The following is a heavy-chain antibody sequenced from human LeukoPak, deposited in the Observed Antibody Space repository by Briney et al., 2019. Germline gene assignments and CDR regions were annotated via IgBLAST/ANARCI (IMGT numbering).Heavy chain of an antibody. V-gene: IGHV1-69*13. D-gene: IGHD3-10*01. Sequence: SVKVSCKASGGTLSSHAISWVRQAPGQGLEWMGGIIPIFGTTNYAQKCQGRVTISADESTNTAYMELSSLRSEDTAVYYCARDLVPYGSGNSMGDWGQGTLVTVSS. CDR2: IIPIFGTT. J-gene: IGHJ4*02. CDR3: ARDLVPYGSGNSMGD. CDR1: GGTLSSHA.